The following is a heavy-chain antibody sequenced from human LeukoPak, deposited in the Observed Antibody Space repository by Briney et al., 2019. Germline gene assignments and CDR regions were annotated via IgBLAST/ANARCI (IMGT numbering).Heavy chain of an antibody. D-gene: IGHD6-13*01. CDR3: ARDIEAAGICFDY. J-gene: IGHJ4*02. V-gene: IGHV3-7*01. Sequence: GGSLRLSCEASGFLFSSFWMNWVRQAPGKGPEWVANINQDGSEKYYVDSVKGRFTISRDNAKNSLYLQMNSLRAEDAAVYFCARDIEAAGICFDYWGQGILVTVSS. CDR2: INQDGSEK. CDR1: GFLFSSFW.